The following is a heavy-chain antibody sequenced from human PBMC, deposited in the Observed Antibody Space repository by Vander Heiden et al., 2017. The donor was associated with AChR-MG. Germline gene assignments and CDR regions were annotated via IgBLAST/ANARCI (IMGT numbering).Heavy chain of an antibody. D-gene: IGHD2-15*01. Sequence: QVQLVQSGAEVKKPGASVKVSCTASGYTFTGYYMHWVRQAPGQGLEWMGWINPNSGGTNYAQKFQGRVTMTRDTSISTAYMELSRLRSDDTAVYYCARDLEDIVVVVAAGFDPWGQGTLVTVSS. CDR1: GYTFTGYY. V-gene: IGHV1-2*02. CDR3: ARDLEDIVVVVAAGFDP. J-gene: IGHJ5*02. CDR2: INPNSGGT.